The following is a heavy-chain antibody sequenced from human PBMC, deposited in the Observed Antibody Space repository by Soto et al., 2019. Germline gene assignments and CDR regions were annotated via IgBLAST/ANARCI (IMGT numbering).Heavy chain of an antibody. J-gene: IGHJ4*02. CDR1: GVSVNSGSFY. CDR2: VSYSGTT. D-gene: IGHD4-17*01. V-gene: IGHV4-61*01. CDR3: ARGATVTHSDY. Sequence: QVLLQESGPGLVKPSETLSLTCTVSGVSVNSGSFYWTWIRQPPGKGLEWIGFVSYSGTTKYNASLKSRVTISVDTSRSQISLKVSSVTAADTAVYYCARGATVTHSDYWGQGTLDTVSS.